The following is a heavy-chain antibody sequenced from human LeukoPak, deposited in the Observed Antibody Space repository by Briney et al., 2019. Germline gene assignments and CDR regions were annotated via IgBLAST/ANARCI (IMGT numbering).Heavy chain of an antibody. CDR1: GFTFSSYS. Sequence: PGGSLRLSCAASGFTFSSYSMNWVRQAPGKGLEWVSSISSRSGYIYYGDSVKGRFTISRDNAKNSLYLQMNTLRAEDTAVYYCASFDSSGWHYFDYWGQGTLVTVSA. CDR2: ISSRSGYI. V-gene: IGHV3-21*01. J-gene: IGHJ4*02. CDR3: ASFDSSGWHYFDY. D-gene: IGHD6-19*01.